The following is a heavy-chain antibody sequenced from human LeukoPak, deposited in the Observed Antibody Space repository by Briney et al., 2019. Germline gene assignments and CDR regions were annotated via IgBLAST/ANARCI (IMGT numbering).Heavy chain of an antibody. J-gene: IGHJ5*02. Sequence: PSETLSLTCTVSGGSISSYYWSWIRQPPGKGLEWIGEINHSGSTNYNPSLKSRVTISVDTSKNQFSLKLSSVTAADTAVYYCARPGYSYGYVWFDPWGQGTLVTVSS. V-gene: IGHV4-34*01. CDR2: INHSGST. CDR1: GGSISSYY. CDR3: ARPGYSYGYVWFDP. D-gene: IGHD5-18*01.